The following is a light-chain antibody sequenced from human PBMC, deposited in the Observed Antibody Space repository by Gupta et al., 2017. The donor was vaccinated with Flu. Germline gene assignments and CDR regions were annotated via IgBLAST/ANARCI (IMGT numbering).Light chain of an antibody. Sequence: QPVLTQPPSASGTAGQRVTISCSGSSANIGSNSVNWYQQLPGTAPKLLMYSNNQRPSGVPDRFSVSKFGTSGSLAISGLQSEDEAAYYCAAWDDSLGGPVFGGGTKLTVL. CDR3: AAWDDSLGGPV. J-gene: IGLJ3*02. V-gene: IGLV1-44*01. CDR1: SANIGSNS. CDR2: SNN.